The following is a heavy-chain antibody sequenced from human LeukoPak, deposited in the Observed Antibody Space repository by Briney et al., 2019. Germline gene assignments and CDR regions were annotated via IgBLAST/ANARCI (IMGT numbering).Heavy chain of an antibody. CDR2: IKQDGSEK. J-gene: IGHJ6*03. D-gene: IGHD2/OR15-2a*01. V-gene: IGHV3-7*01. Sequence: PGGSLRLSCAASGFTFSSYWMSWVRQAPGKGLEWVANIKQDGSEKYYVDSVKGRFTISRDNAKNSLYLQMNSLRAEDTAVYYCASQYQTYYYYYMDVWGKRTTVTVSS. CDR3: ASQYQTYYYYYMDV. CDR1: GFTFSSYW.